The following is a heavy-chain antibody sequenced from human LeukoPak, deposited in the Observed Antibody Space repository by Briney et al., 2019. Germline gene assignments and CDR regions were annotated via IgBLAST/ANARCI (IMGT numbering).Heavy chain of an antibody. CDR1: GFTFSSYG. Sequence: GGSLRLSCAASGFTFSSYGMHWVRQAPGKGLEWVAVISYDGSNKYYADSVKGRFTISRDNSKNTLYLQMNSLGAEDTAVYYCAKDYFVVLDGMDVWGQGTTVTVSS. V-gene: IGHV3-30*18. CDR3: AKDYFVVLDGMDV. J-gene: IGHJ6*02. D-gene: IGHD4/OR15-4a*01. CDR2: ISYDGSNK.